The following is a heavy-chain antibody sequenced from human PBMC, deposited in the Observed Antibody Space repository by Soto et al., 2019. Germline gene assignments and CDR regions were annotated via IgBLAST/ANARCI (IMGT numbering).Heavy chain of an antibody. V-gene: IGHV1-46*01. CDR1: GYTFTSYF. D-gene: IGHD3-9*01. Sequence: GASVKVSCKASGYTFTSYFLHWVRQAPGQGLEWMGIINLDGGSRSYAQKFQGRITMTRDKSTRTAYMEMSSLTPEDTAVYYCARDAPLQRRYIVYWGQGTLVTVSS. J-gene: IGHJ4*02. CDR3: ARDAPLQRRYIVY. CDR2: INLDGGSR.